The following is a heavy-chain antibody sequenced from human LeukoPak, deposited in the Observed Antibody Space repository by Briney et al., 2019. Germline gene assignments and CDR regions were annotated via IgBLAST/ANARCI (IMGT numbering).Heavy chain of an antibody. CDR3: ARDGHDSSGYYYEISGGFDY. CDR1: GFTLSNHA. J-gene: IGHJ4*02. Sequence: GGSLRLSCAASGFTLSNHAMIWVRQAPGKGLEWVSSISGSGAMTYYADSVKGRFTISRDNAMDTLYLQMNSLRADDTAVYYCARDGHDSSGYYYEISGGFDYWGQGTLVTVSS. CDR2: ISGSGAMT. V-gene: IGHV3-23*01. D-gene: IGHD3-22*01.